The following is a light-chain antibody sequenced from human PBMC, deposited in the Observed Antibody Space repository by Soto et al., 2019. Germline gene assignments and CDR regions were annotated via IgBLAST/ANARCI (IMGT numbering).Light chain of an antibody. Sequence: PGEGDTLSCRASQSVSRNYLAWYQQKPGQAPRLLIYTASRRATGIPDRFSGSGSGTDFTLTISRLEPEDSAVYYCQQYSRAPIPFGQGTGLAIK. CDR2: TAS. J-gene: IGKJ5*01. V-gene: IGKV3-20*01. CDR1: QSVSRNY. CDR3: QQYSRAPIP.